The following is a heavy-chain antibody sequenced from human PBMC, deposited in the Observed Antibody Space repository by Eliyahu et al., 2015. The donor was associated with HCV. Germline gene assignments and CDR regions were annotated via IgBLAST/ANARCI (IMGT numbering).Heavy chain of an antibody. CDR2: IYWNDDK. D-gene: IGHD3-3*01. CDR3: AHSVSVSLDRSIFENDY. V-gene: IGHV2-5*01. CDR1: GFSLSTSGVG. Sequence: QITLKESGPTLVKPTQTLTLTCTFSGFSLSTSGVGVGWIRQPPGKALEWLALIYWNDDKRYSPSLKSRLTITKDTSKNQVVLTMTNMDPVDTATYYCAHSVSVSLDRSIFENDYWGQGTLVTVSS. J-gene: IGHJ4*02.